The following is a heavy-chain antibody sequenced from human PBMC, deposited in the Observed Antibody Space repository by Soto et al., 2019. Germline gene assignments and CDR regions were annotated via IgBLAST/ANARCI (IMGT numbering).Heavy chain of an antibody. CDR2: IIPIFGTA. V-gene: IGHV1-69*06. CDR1: GGTFSSYA. Sequence: SVKVSCKASGGTFSSYAISWVRQAPGQGLEWMGGIIPIFGTANYAQKFQGRVTITADKSTSTAYMELSSLRPDDTAVYYCASWHLREHAYDVWGQGTTVTVSS. CDR3: ASWHLREHAYDV. D-gene: IGHD4-17*01. J-gene: IGHJ3*01.